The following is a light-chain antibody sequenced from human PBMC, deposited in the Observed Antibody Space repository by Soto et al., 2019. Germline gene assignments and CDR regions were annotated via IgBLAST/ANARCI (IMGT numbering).Light chain of an antibody. CDR1: QGISSY. V-gene: IGKV1-8*01. CDR2: AAS. CDR3: QHYYSYPRT. Sequence: AIRMSQSPSSLSASTGDRVTITCRASQGISSYLAWYQQKPGKAPKLLIYAASTLQSGVPSRFSGSGSGTDFTLTISGLQSEDFATYYCQHYYSYPRTFGQGTKVDI. J-gene: IGKJ1*01.